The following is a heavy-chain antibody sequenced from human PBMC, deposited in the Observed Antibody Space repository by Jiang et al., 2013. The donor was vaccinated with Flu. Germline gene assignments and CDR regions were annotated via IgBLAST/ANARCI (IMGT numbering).Heavy chain of an antibody. Sequence: INWVRQATGQGLEWMGWMNPNSGNTGYAQKFQGRVTMTRNTSISTAYMELSSLRSEDTAVYYCAMGRPYYFDYWGQGTLVTVSS. V-gene: IGHV1-8*01. J-gene: IGHJ4*02. CDR2: MNPNSGNT. D-gene: IGHD1-1*01. CDR3: AMGRPYYFDY.